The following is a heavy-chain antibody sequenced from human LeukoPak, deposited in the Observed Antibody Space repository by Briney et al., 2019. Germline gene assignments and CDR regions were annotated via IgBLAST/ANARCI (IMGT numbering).Heavy chain of an antibody. J-gene: IGHJ6*03. CDR2: IYYSGST. CDR3: ARVTYYYGSGSYYNVNYYYYMDV. CDR1: VGSISSYY. D-gene: IGHD3-10*01. V-gene: IGHV4-59*01. Sequence: SETLSLTCTVSVGSISSYYWSWIRQPPGKGLEWIGYIYYSGSTNYNPSLKSRVTISVDTSKNQFSLKLSSVTAADTAVYYCARVTYYYGSGSYYNVNYYYYMDVWGKGTTVTVSS.